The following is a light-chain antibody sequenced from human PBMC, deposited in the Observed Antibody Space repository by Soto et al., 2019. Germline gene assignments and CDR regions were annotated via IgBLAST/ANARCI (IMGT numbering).Light chain of an antibody. CDR3: QQYNNWPHT. Sequence: EIVMTQTPATLSVSPGERATLSCRASQSVSSNLAWYKQKPGQAHRLIIYGASTRATGIPAKFSGSVSGTQFTRTISSLQSEDFAVHFCQQYNNWPHTFGGGTKVEIK. J-gene: IGKJ4*01. CDR2: GAS. CDR1: QSVSSN. V-gene: IGKV3-15*01.